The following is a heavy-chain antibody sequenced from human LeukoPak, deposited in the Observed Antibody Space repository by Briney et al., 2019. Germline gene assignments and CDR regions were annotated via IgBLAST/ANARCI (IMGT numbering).Heavy chain of an antibody. CDR3: ATNLPYYYDSSGYYYDEYFQH. V-gene: IGHV1-24*01. J-gene: IGHJ1*01. CDR2: FDPEDGET. Sequence: ASVKVCCKVSGYTLTELSMHWVRQAPGKGLEWMGGFDPEDGETIYAQKFQGRVTMTEDTSTDTAYMELSSLRSEDTAVYYCATNLPYYYDSSGYYYDEYFQHWGKGTLVTVSS. D-gene: IGHD3-22*01. CDR1: GYTLTELS.